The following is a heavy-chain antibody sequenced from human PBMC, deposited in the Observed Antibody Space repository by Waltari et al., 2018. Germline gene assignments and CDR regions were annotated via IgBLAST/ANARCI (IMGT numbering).Heavy chain of an antibody. CDR1: GVSVNHYF. V-gene: IGHV4-59*08. D-gene: IGHD6-19*01. CDR2: IRHTGDT. Sequence: QVQLQESGPGLVKSSEPMSLRCTVSGVSVNHYFWTWTRQAPGKGPEWIGDIRHTGDTKQNPSRKSRVRMSVDTSRNEIYRRLSSVSAADTAIYYWARWESGWRALQIWGQGTLGTVSS. CDR3: ARWESGWRALQI. J-gene: IGHJ4*03.